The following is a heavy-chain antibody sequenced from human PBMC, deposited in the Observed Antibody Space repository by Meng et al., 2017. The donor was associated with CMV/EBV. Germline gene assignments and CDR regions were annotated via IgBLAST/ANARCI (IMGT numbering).Heavy chain of an antibody. CDR1: GFTFSSYA. CDR3: AKDPPGDIVVVPDCFDY. Sequence: GESLKISCAASGFTFSSYAMSWVRQAPGKGLEWVSAISGSGGSTYYADSVKGRFTISRDNSKNTLYLQMNSLRAEDTAVYYCAKDPPGDIVVVPDCFDYWGQGTLVTVSS. CDR2: ISGSGGST. D-gene: IGHD2-2*01. J-gene: IGHJ4*02. V-gene: IGHV3-23*01.